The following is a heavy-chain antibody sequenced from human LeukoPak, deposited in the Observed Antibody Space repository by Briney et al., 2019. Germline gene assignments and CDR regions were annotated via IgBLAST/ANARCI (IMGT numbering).Heavy chain of an antibody. CDR1: GGSISSGGYY. CDR3: ARGVKDIVVVPAARGAFDI. Sequence: SQTLSLTCTVSGGSISSGGYYWSWIRQPPGKGLEWIGYIYHSGSTYYNPSLKSRVTISVDRSKNQFSLKLSSVTAADTAVYYCARGVKDIVVVPAARGAFDIWGQGTMVTVSS. D-gene: IGHD2-2*01. J-gene: IGHJ3*02. CDR2: IYHSGST. V-gene: IGHV4-30-2*01.